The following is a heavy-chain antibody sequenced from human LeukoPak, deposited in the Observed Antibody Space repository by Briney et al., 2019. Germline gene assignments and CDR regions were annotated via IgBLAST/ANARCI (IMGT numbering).Heavy chain of an antibody. CDR2: INSDGSRT. V-gene: IGHV3-74*01. CDR3: ASGGSYSRARDY. D-gene: IGHD1-26*01. Sequence: PGGSLRLSCAASGFTFSSYWMHWVRQAPGKGLVWVSRINSDGSRTSYADSVKGRFTISRDNAKNTLYLQMNSLRAEDTAVYYCASGGSYSRARDYWGQGTLVTVSS. CDR1: GFTFSSYW. J-gene: IGHJ4*02.